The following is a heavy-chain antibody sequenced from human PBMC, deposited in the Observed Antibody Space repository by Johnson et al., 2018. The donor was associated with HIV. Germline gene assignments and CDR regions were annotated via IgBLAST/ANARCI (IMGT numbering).Heavy chain of an antibody. CDR2: ISYDGSNK. CDR1: GFTFSSYA. J-gene: IGHJ3*02. CDR3: ARDSPFDAFDI. V-gene: IGHV3-30*04. Sequence: QVQLVESGGGLVKPGGSLRLSCAASGFTFSSYAMHWVRQAPGKGLEWVAVISYDGSNKYYADTVKGRFTISRDTSKNTLYLQMNSLRAEDTAVYYCARDSPFDAFDIWGQGTMVTVSS.